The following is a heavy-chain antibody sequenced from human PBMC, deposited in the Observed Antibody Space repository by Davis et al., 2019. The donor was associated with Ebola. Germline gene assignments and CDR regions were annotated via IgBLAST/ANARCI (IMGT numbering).Heavy chain of an antibody. J-gene: IGHJ6*03. D-gene: IGHD5-12*01. V-gene: IGHV4-30-2*01. CDR1: GGSISSGGYS. Sequence: PSETLSLTCTVSGGSISSGGYSWSWIRQPPGKGLEWIGYIYHSGSTYYNPSLKSRVTISVDRSKNQFSLKLSSVTAADTAVYYCARGRRYSGYSSYYYMDVWGKGTTVTVSS. CDR3: ARGRRYSGYSSYYYMDV. CDR2: IYHSGST.